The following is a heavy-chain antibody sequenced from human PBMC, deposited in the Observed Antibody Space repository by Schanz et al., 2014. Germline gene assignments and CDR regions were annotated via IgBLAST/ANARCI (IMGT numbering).Heavy chain of an antibody. CDR2: IKQDESEK. J-gene: IGHJ5*02. CDR1: GFTFSNYW. D-gene: IGHD3-10*01. Sequence: EVQLVESGGGLVQPGGSLRLSCVASGFTFSNYWMTWVRQAPGKGLEWVANIKQDESEKYYVDSVKGRFTISRDNAKNSLFLHMNRLRAEDTAVYYCVRDILHRVYDSGSPWGQGTLVTVSS. V-gene: IGHV3-7*04. CDR3: VRDILHRVYDSGSP.